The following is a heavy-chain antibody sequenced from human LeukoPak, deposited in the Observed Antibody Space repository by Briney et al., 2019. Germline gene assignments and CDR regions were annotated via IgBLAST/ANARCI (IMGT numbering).Heavy chain of an antibody. V-gene: IGHV3-23*01. J-gene: IGHJ4*02. CDR2: ISGSGDNT. D-gene: IGHD6-13*01. CDR3: AKGGSSSWDYFDY. CDR1: GFTFSSYA. Sequence: GGSLRLSCAASGFTFSSYAMSWVRQAPGKGLEWVSGISGSGDNTYYADSVKGRFTISRDNSQNTLYLQMSSLRTEDTAVYYCAKGGSSSWDYFDYWGQGTLVTVSS.